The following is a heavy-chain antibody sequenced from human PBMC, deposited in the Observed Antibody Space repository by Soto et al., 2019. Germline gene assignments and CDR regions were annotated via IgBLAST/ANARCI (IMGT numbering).Heavy chain of an antibody. CDR2: INWNGDST. J-gene: IGHJ5*02. CDR1: GFTFDDYG. V-gene: IGHV3-20*01. CDR3: ARARFGDHSECGFDP. D-gene: IGHD4-17*01. Sequence: EVQLVESGGGVVRPGGSLTLSCAASGFTFDDYGMSWVRQVPGKGLELVSGINWNGDSTAYADSVKGRFTISRDNAKNSLYLQMTSLRAEDTALYRCARARFGDHSECGFDPWGQGALVNVSS.